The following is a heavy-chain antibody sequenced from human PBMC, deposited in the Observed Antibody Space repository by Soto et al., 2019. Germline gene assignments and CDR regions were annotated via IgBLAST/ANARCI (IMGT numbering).Heavy chain of an antibody. CDR3: ARDDSIIIPAVSDF. V-gene: IGHV3-21*01. D-gene: IGHD2-2*01. CDR2: ISKSDYT. J-gene: IGHJ4*02. CDR1: EFAFNDYG. Sequence: GGSLILPCTVSEFAFNDYGINWVRPAPGKGLEWVSSISKSDYTYYPDSVKGRFAISRDNAKSSVSLQMNTLRVEDTAVYYCARDDSIIIPAVSDFWGQGTLVTVSS.